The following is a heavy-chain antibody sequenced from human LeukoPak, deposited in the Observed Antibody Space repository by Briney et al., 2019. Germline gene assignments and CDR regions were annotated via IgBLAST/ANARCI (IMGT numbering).Heavy chain of an antibody. CDR2: IIPILGIA. CDR1: GGTFSSYT. J-gene: IGHJ6*02. Sequence: GSSVKVSCKASGGTFSSYTISWVRQAPGQGLEWMGGIIPILGIANYAQKFQGRVTITADKSTSTAYMELSSLRSEDTAVYYCARGIAVAGTPSWYYGMDVWGQGTTVTVSS. V-gene: IGHV1-69*02. D-gene: IGHD6-19*01. CDR3: ARGIAVAGTPSWYYGMDV.